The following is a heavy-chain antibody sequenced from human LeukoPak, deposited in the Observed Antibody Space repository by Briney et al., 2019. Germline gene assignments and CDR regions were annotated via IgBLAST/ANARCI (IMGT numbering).Heavy chain of an antibody. CDR2: ISYDGSNK. J-gene: IGHJ4*02. CDR1: GFTFSSYG. CDR3: AKGTRYSSSWLDY. D-gene: IGHD6-13*01. Sequence: PGGSLRLSCAASGFTFSSYGMHWVRQAPGKGLEWVAVISYDGSNKYYADSVKGRFTISRDNSKNTLYLQMNRLRAEDTAVYYCAKGTRYSSSWLDYWGQGTLVTVSS. V-gene: IGHV3-30*18.